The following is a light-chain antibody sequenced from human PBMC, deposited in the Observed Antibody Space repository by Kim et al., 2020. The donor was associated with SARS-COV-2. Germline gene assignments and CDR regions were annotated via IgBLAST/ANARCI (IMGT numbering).Light chain of an antibody. V-gene: IGLV1-44*01. J-gene: IGLJ3*02. Sequence: GQRVTISCSGSTSNLGIYPVSWYQQVPGTAPKLLIYGDSERPSRVADRFSGSKSGTSASLVISGLQSGDEADYFCAAWDDSVYGRMFGGGTKVTVL. CDR3: AAWDDSVYGRM. CDR1: TSNLGIYP. CDR2: GDS.